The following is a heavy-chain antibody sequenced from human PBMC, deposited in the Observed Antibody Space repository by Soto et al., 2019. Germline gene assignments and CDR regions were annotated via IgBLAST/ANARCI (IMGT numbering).Heavy chain of an antibody. J-gene: IGHJ6*02. V-gene: IGHV6-1*01. CDR3: ASVESTESKYYHRMDA. CDR1: GDRVSSNSAG. CDR2: TLYRSKGYN. Sequence: SQTLSLTCVISGDRVSSNSAGWNWIRQTPSRGLEWQGRTLYRSKGYNDYAVSLKGRISINADTSKNQFSLQLNSVTPEDTAVYYCASVESTESKYYHRMDAWGQGSTATVSS.